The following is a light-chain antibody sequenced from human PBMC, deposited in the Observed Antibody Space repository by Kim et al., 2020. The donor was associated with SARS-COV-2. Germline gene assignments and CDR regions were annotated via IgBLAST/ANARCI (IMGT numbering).Light chain of an antibody. CDR2: GNI. CDR3: QSYDSSLSGYV. V-gene: IGLV1-40*01. J-gene: IGLJ1*01. CDR1: SSNIGAGYD. Sequence: GVTTSCTGSSSNIGAGYDLHWYQQLPGTAPKLLIYGNINRPSGVPDRFSGSKSGTSASLAITGLQAEDEADYYCQSYDSSLSGYVFGTGTKVTVL.